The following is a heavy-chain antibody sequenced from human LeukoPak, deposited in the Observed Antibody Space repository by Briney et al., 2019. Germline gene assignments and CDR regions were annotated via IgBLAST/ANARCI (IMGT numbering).Heavy chain of an antibody. Sequence: PGGSLRLSCAASGSTFSSYAMHWVRQAPGKGLEWVAVISYDGSNKYYADSVKGRFTISRDNSKNTLYLQMNSLRAEDTAVYYCARDPDYGGKLDYWGQGTLVTVSS. J-gene: IGHJ4*02. CDR3: ARDPDYGGKLDY. CDR2: ISYDGSNK. D-gene: IGHD4-23*01. CDR1: GSTFSSYA. V-gene: IGHV3-30-3*01.